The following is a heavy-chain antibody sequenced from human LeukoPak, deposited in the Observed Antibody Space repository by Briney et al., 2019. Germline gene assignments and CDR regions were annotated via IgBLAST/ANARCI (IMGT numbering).Heavy chain of an antibody. CDR2: INPYTGDT. J-gene: IGHJ6*03. V-gene: IGHV1-2*06. CDR3: ARDATDVPSSDYDWGTYRPRDYYFYMDV. CDR1: GYSFTDFY. D-gene: IGHD3-16*02. Sequence: ASVKVSCKTSGYSFTDFYVHWVRQAPGQGLEWMGRINPYTGDTNFAQKFQGRATMARDTSISTAYMELSGLRSDDTAVYYCARDATDVPSSDYDWGTYRPRDYYFYMDVWGKGSTVTVSS.